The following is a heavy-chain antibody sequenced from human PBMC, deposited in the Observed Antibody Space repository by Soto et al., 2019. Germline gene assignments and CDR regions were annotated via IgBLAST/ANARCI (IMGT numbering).Heavy chain of an antibody. Sequence: QVQLVQSGAEVKKPGSSVKVSCKASGGTFSSYTISWVRQAPGQGLEWMGRIIPILGIANYAQKFQGRVTITADKSTSTGYMGLGSLRSEDTAVYYCARGAWGADYCYMDVWGKGTTVTVSS. J-gene: IGHJ6*03. CDR1: GGTFSSYT. CDR3: ARGAWGADYCYMDV. V-gene: IGHV1-69*02. D-gene: IGHD3-16*01. CDR2: IIPILGIA.